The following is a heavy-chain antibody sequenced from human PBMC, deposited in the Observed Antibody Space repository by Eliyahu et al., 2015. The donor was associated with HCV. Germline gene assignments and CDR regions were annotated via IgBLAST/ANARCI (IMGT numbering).Heavy chain of an antibody. CDR1: GFIFNRYG. CDR2: ISYDGSVK. D-gene: IGHD2-21*01. J-gene: IGHJ4*02. Sequence: QVQLVESGGGVVQPGRSLRLSCAASGFIFNRYGMPWVRXGPAPGEGLEWVALISYDGSVKDYSDSVKGRFTISRDNSRDTLYLQMNSLRREDTAIYYCVRGLTIPLDYWGQGTLVTLSS. V-gene: IGHV3-30*03. CDR3: VRGLTIPLDY.